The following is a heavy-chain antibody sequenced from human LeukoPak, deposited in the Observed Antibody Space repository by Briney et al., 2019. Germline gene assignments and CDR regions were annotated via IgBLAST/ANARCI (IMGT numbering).Heavy chain of an antibody. CDR3: AKGPLRGTAAAIDY. CDR2: ISYDGRNK. Sequence: GGSLRLSCAASGFTFNNYGTHWVRQAPGKGLEWVAVISYDGRNKHYPDSVKGRFTISRDISTDTLWLQMDSLRTEDTAVYYCAKGPLRGTAAAIDYWGQGTLVTVSS. V-gene: IGHV3-30*18. J-gene: IGHJ4*02. CDR1: GFTFNNYG. D-gene: IGHD2-2*01.